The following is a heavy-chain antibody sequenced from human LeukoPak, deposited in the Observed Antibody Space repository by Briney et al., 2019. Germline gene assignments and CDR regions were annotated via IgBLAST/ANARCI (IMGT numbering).Heavy chain of an antibody. Sequence: GASVKVSYQASGYTFTGYYMHWVRQPPGQGLEWMGRINPNSGDTNYGQKFQGRVTMTRDTSISTTYMELRRLRSDDTAVYYCARAPDQQCDGWGQGTLVTVSS. V-gene: IGHV1-2*02. D-gene: IGHD6-19*01. CDR1: GYTFTGYY. CDR2: INPNSGDT. J-gene: IGHJ4*02. CDR3: ARAPDQQCDG.